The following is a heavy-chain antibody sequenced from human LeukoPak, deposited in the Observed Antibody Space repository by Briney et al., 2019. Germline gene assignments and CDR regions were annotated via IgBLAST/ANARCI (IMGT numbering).Heavy chain of an antibody. CDR3: AKVERSSRVHYFDF. V-gene: IGHV3-23*01. D-gene: IGHD3-10*01. CDR2: INANSGTT. J-gene: IGHJ4*02. Sequence: QPGGSLRLSCAASGFAFSVYAMSWLRQPPGKELEWVSTINANSGTTSYAASVRGRFTISRDNSKNTLYLQLNTLRADDTAVYYCAKVERSSRVHYFDFWGQGTLVTVSS. CDR1: GFAFSVYA.